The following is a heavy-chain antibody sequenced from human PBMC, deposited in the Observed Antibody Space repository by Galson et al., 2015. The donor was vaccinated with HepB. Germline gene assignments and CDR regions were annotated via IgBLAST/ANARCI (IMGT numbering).Heavy chain of an antibody. CDR1: GFTFSDYY. D-gene: IGHD4-17*01. V-gene: IGHV3-11*01. CDR3: AKDRAYGDYVH. CDR2: ISTIGTS. J-gene: IGHJ4*02. Sequence: SLRLSCAASGFTFSDYYMSWIRQAPGKGLEWVSYISTIGTSIYADSVKGRFTMSRDNAKNSLYLHMSSLRVEDTAVYYCAKDRAYGDYVHWGQGVLVTVSS.